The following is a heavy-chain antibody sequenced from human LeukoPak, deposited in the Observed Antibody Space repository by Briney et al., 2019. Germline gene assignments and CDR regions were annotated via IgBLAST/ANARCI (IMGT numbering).Heavy chain of an antibody. CDR3: GREAIDIVVVVAAHDAFDI. CDR1: VFTPIRYS. Sequence: GGALRHSCAASVFTPIRYSMNWVRQAPGRGGEWVSSISRGSSYIYCADQVKGRFTISRDNAKNSLYLQMNSLRAEDTAVYDCGREAIDIVVVVAAHDAFDIWGQGTMVTVSS. D-gene: IGHD2-15*01. CDR2: ISRGSSYI. V-gene: IGHV3-21*01. J-gene: IGHJ3*02.